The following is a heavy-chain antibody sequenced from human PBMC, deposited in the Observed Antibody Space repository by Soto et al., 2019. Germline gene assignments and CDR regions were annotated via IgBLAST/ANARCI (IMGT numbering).Heavy chain of an antibody. CDR1: GFTFSSYA. J-gene: IGHJ6*02. CDR2: ISGSGGST. CDR3: AKGWKRGYSSSWYLYYYGMDV. Sequence: GGSLRLSCAASGFTFSSYAMSWVRQAPGKGLEWVSAISGSGGSTYYADSVKGRFTISRDNSKNTLYLQMNSLRAEDTAVYYWAKGWKRGYSSSWYLYYYGMDVWGQGTTVTVSS. D-gene: IGHD6-13*01. V-gene: IGHV3-23*01.